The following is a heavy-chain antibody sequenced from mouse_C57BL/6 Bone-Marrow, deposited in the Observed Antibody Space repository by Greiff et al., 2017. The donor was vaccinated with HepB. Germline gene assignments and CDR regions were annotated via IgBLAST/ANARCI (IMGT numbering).Heavy chain of an antibody. D-gene: IGHD2-3*01. V-gene: IGHV3-6*01. CDR3: ARGGNDGYLFAY. CDR1: GYSITSGYY. Sequence: EVQLQQSGPGLVKPSQSLSLTCSVTGYSITSGYYWYWIRQFPGNKLEWMGYISYDGSNNYNPSLKNRISITRDTSKNQFFLKLNSVTTEDTATYYCARGGNDGYLFAYWGQGTLVTVSA. J-gene: IGHJ3*01. CDR2: ISYDGSN.